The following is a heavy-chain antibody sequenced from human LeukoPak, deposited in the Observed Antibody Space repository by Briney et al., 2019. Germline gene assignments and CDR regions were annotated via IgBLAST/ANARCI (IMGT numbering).Heavy chain of an antibody. CDR1: AVSINNYY. D-gene: IGHD6-13*01. CDR3: AGLSHPKDSSWYFDY. Sequence: RPSETLSFTGTGFAVSINNYYWGWIRQRPGKGLMWIAYIYYTGNTNYTPSLKSRATISVDTSTTQFSLKLSSVTAADTAVYYCAGLSHPKDSSWYFDYWGQGALVTVSS. V-gene: IGHV4-59*08. J-gene: IGHJ4*02. CDR2: IYYTGNT.